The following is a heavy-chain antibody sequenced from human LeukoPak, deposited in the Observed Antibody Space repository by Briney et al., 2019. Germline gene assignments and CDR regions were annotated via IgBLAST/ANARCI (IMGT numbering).Heavy chain of an antibody. J-gene: IGHJ4*02. CDR2: IYYSGST. V-gene: IGHV4-39*07. CDR1: GGSISSSIYY. Sequence: KPSETLSLTCTVSGGSISSSIYYWGWIRQPPGKGLEWIGSIYYSGSTYYNASLKSRVTISVDTPKNQFSLKLSSVTAADTAVYYCARDGTFLHDYGGNSYSYYFDYWGQGTLVTVSS. CDR3: ARDGTFLHDYGGNSYSYYFDY. D-gene: IGHD4-23*01.